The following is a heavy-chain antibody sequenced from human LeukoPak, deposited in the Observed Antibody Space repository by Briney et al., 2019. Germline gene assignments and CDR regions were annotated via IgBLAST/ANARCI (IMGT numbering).Heavy chain of an antibody. Sequence: SETLSLTCTVSGGSISSYYWSWIRQPPGKGLEWIGHIYYSGSTNYNPSLKSRVTISVDTSKNQFSLKLSSVTAADTAVYYCAREDGPREWFHNWFDPWGQGTLVTVSS. CDR2: IYYSGST. CDR1: GGSISSYY. CDR3: AREDGPREWFHNWFDP. J-gene: IGHJ5*02. D-gene: IGHD3-3*01. V-gene: IGHV4-59*01.